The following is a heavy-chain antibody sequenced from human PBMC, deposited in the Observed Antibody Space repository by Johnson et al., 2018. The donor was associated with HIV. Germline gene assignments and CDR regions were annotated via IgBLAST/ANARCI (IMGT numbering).Heavy chain of an antibody. CDR2: IRYDGSNK. V-gene: IGHV3-30*02. J-gene: IGHJ3*02. CDR3: ARDIVGAPDAFDI. CDR1: GFTFSSYG. Sequence: QVQLVESGGGVVQPGGSLRLSCAASGFTFSSYGMHWVRQAPGKGLEWVAFIRYDGSNKYYADSVKGRITISRDNSKNTLYVQMNSLRAEDTAVYYCARDIVGAPDAFDIWGQGTMVTVSS. D-gene: IGHD1-26*01.